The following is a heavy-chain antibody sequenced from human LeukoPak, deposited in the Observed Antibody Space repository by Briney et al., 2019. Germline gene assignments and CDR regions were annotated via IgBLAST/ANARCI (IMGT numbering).Heavy chain of an antibody. V-gene: IGHV3-53*01. CDR2: IYSGGST. D-gene: IGHD2-15*01. Sequence: GGSLRLSCAASGFTVSSNHMSWVRQAPGKGLEWVSVIYSGGSTYYADSVKGRFTISRDNSKNTLYLQMNSLRAEDTAVYYCARLGYCSGGSCYPGAFDVWGQGTMATVSS. J-gene: IGHJ3*01. CDR1: GFTVSSNH. CDR3: ARLGYCSGGSCYPGAFDV.